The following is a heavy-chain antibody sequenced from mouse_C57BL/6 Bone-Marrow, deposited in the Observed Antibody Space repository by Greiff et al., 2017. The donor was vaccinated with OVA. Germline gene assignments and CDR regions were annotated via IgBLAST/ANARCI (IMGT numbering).Heavy chain of an antibody. CDR2: IYPGDGDT. D-gene: IGHD1-3*01. Sequence: QVQLQQSGPELVKPGASVKISCKASGYAFSSSWMNWVKQRPGKGLEWIGRIYPGDGDTNYNGKFKGKATLTADKSSSTASMQLSSLTSEDSAVYFCARGGLRWFAYWGQGTLVTVSA. CDR3: ARGGLRWFAY. V-gene: IGHV1-82*01. CDR1: GYAFSSSW. J-gene: IGHJ3*01.